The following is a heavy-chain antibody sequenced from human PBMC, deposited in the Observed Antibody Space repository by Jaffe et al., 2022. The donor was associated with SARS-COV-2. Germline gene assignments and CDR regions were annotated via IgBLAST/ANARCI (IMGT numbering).Heavy chain of an antibody. CDR3: ARGIIRFLATGGGMDV. CDR2: ISYDGSNK. V-gene: IGHV3-30-3*01. Sequence: QVQLVESGGGVVQPGRSLRLSCAASGFTFSSYAMHWVRQAPGKGLEWVAVISYDGSNKYYADSVKGRFTISRDNSKNTLYLQMNSLRAEDTAVYYCARGIIRFLATGGGMDVWGQGTTVTVSS. D-gene: IGHD3-3*01. CDR1: GFTFSSYA. J-gene: IGHJ6*02.